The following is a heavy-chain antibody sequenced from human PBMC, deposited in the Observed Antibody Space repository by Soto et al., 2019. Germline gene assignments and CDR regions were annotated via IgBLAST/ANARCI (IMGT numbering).Heavy chain of an antibody. V-gene: IGHV3-23*01. CDR3: AKEPYSSGWYFYYGMDV. D-gene: IGHD6-19*01. Sequence: GGSLRLSCAASGFTFSSYSMNWIRQAPGKGLEWVSAISGSGGSTYYADSVKGRFTISRDNSKNTLYLQMNSLRAEDTAVYYCAKEPYSSGWYFYYGMDVWGQGATVTVSS. CDR1: GFTFSSYS. J-gene: IGHJ6*02. CDR2: ISGSGGST.